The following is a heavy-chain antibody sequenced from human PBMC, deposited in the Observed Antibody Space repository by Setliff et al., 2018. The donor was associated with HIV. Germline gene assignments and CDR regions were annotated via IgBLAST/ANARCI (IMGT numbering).Heavy chain of an antibody. Sequence: ASVKVSCKASGYTFSSYSLHWVRQGPGQGLEWMGIITPSSGSTTYAQKFQGRVTMTRDTSTSTVYMELSSLRSGDTAVYYCARDPAPSSSASYFQHWGQGTPVTVSS. CDR3: ARDPAPSSSASYFQH. D-gene: IGHD6-6*01. V-gene: IGHV1-46*01. J-gene: IGHJ1*01. CDR2: ITPSSGST. CDR1: GYTFSSYS.